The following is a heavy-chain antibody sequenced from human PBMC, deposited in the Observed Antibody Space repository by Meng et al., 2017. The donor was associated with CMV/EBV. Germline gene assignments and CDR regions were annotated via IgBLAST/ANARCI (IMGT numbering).Heavy chain of an antibody. D-gene: IGHD1-26*01. V-gene: IGHV1-69*01. CDR2: IIPIFGTA. J-gene: IGHJ4*02. Sequence: SGGAFSSYAISWVRQAPGQGLEWMGGIIPIFGTANYAQKFQGRVTITADESTSTAYMELSSLRSEDTAVYYCARDGKSIVGATHFDYWGQGTLVTVSS. CDR3: ARDGKSIVGATHFDY. CDR1: GGAFSSYA.